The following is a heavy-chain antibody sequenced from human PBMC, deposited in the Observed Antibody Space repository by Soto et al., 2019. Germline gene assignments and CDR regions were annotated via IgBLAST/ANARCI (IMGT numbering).Heavy chain of an antibody. CDR1: GFTFSNAW. CDR2: IKRKIDGGTT. V-gene: IGHV3-15*01. Sequence: EVQLVESGGGLVKPGGSLRLSCAASGFTFSNAWMSWVRQAPGGGLEWVGRIKRKIDGGTTDYAAAVKGRFAISRDDSNSILYLEMNSLRSEDTAVYYCTTVDAVVLNWGQGLLVTVSS. CDR3: TTVDAVVLN. D-gene: IGHD6-19*01. J-gene: IGHJ4*02.